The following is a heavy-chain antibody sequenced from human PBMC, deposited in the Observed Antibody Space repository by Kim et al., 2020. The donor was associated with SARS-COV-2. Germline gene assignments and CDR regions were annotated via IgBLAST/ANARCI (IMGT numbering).Heavy chain of an antibody. D-gene: IGHD4-17*01. V-gene: IGHV4-39*01. CDR3: ARITATVTTDFDY. Sequence: YDPSLKHGVTMCGDTSKNQFPLKLSSVTAADTAVYYCARITATVTTDFDYRGQGILVTVSS. J-gene: IGHJ4*02.